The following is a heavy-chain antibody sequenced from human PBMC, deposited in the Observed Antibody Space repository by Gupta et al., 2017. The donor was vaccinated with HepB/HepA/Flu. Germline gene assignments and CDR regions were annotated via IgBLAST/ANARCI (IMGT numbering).Heavy chain of an antibody. CDR3: ARETYEIDY. CDR1: GFTFSTYE. D-gene: IGHD5-12*01. J-gene: IGHJ4*02. Sequence: EVQLVESGGGLVEPGGSLRRSCAASGFTFSTYEMNWVLQAPGKGLEWVSYITISGGMAYYPDSVKGRFTISRDNAKNSLYLQMNSLRAEDTAVYYCARETYEIDYWGQGTLVTVSS. V-gene: IGHV3-48*03. CDR2: ITISGGMA.